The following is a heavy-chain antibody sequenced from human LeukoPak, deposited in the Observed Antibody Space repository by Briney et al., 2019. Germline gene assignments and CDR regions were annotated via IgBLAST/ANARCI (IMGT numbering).Heavy chain of an antibody. CDR2: FGTRSTSI. J-gene: IGHJ4*02. CDR1: GFTFSSSA. V-gene: IGHV3-21*01. D-gene: IGHD3-22*01. Sequence: GGSLRLSCAASGFTFSSSAMSWVRQVPGKGLEWVSSFGTRSTSIYHAGSVKGRFAISRDNAKNSLYLQMNSLRAEDTALYYCAREVSEGFDFWGQGTLVTVSS. CDR3: AREVSEGFDF.